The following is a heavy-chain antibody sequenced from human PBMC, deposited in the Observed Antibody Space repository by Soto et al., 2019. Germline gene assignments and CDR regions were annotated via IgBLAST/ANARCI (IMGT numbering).Heavy chain of an antibody. Sequence: LRLSCAASGFTFSSYWMHWVRQAPGKGLVWVSRINSDGSDTTYADSVRGRFTISRDNAKNTLYLQMNSLRAEDTALYYCVRGDTTHAFDPWGQGALVTVSS. CDR1: GFTFSSYW. J-gene: IGHJ5*02. CDR3: VRGDTTHAFDP. D-gene: IGHD1-26*01. V-gene: IGHV3-74*01. CDR2: INSDGSDT.